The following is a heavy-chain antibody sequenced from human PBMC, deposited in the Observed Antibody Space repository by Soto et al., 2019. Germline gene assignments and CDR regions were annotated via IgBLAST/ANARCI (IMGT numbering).Heavy chain of an antibody. V-gene: IGHV4-39*01. CDR2: IYYSGST. CDR1: GGSINSSSYY. Sequence: SETLSLTCTFSGGSINSSSYYCCWIRQPPGKGLQWIWSIYYSGSTYYNPSLKSRVTISVDTSKNQFSLKLSSVTAADTAVYYCASITMVRGVIDSWGQGTLVTVSS. J-gene: IGHJ5*01. CDR3: ASITMVRGVIDS. D-gene: IGHD3-10*01.